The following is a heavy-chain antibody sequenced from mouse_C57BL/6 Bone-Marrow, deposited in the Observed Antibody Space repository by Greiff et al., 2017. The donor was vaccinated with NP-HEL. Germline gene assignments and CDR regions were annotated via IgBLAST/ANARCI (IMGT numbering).Heavy chain of an antibody. D-gene: IGHD2-3*01. V-gene: IGHV1-64*01. J-gene: IGHJ3*01. CDR1: GYTFNSYW. CDR3: ARGGYYPFAY. CDR2: IHPNSGST. Sequence: QVQLQQPGAELVKPGASVKLSCKASGYTFNSYWMHWVKQRPGQGLEWIGMIHPNSGSTKYNEKFKSKATLTLDKSSSTAYMQLSSLTSEDSAFYYCARGGYYPFAYWGQGTLVTVSA.